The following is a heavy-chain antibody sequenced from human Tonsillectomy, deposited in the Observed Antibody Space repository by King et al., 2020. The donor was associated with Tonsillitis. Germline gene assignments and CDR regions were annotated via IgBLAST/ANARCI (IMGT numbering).Heavy chain of an antibody. V-gene: IGHV6-1*01. D-gene: IGHD5-24*01. J-gene: IGHJ4*02. CDR3: ASSKKATIDH. CDR2: TYYGSKWHS. CDR1: GDSVSSNSAA. Sequence: VQLQQSGPGLVKPSQTLSLTCAISGDSVSSNSAAWNWIRQSPSRGLEWLGRTYYGSKWHSDYAVFVKSRITINPDTSKNQFSLQLSSVTPEDTAVYYCASSKKATIDHWGQGTLVTVSS.